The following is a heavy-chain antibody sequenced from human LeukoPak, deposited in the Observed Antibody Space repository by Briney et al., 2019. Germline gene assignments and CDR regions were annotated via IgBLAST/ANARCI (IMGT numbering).Heavy chain of an antibody. D-gene: IGHD5-18*01. J-gene: IGHJ4*02. CDR2: IYYSGST. Sequence: SETLSLTCTVSGGSISSSSYYWGWIRQPPGKGLEWIGSIYYSGSTYYNPSLKSRVTISVDTSKNQFSLKLSSVTAADTAVYYCARSVQLWLNGGLDYWGKGTLVTVSS. CDR3: ARSVQLWLNGGLDY. V-gene: IGHV4-39*01. CDR1: GGSISSSSYY.